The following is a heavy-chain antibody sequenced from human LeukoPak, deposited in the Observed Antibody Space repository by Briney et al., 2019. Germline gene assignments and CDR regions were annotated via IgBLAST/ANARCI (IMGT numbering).Heavy chain of an antibody. V-gene: IGHV3-33*01. D-gene: IGHD4-17*01. Sequence: PGGSLSLSCAASGFSFSNYDMHWVRQAPGKGLEWVAVIWYDGSNKYYADSVKGRFTISRDKSKNTLYLQMNSLRVEDTAVYYCARGDHTVTTKQNFDYWGQGTLVTVSS. CDR1: GFSFSNYD. J-gene: IGHJ4*02. CDR2: IWYDGSNK. CDR3: ARGDHTVTTKQNFDY.